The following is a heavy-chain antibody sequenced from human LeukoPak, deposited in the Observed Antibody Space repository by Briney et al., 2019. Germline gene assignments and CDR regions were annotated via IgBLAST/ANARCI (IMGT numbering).Heavy chain of an antibody. D-gene: IGHD5-18*01. CDR3: ARDVDTAMVPYFDY. CDR2: IYHSGST. CDR1: GYSISSGYY. J-gene: IGHJ4*02. Sequence: SETLSLTCAVSGYSISSGYYWGWIRQPPGKGLEWIGSIYHSGSTYYNPSLKSRVTISVDTSKNQSSLKLSSVTAADTAVYYCARDVDTAMVPYFDYWGQGTLVTVSS. V-gene: IGHV4-38-2*02.